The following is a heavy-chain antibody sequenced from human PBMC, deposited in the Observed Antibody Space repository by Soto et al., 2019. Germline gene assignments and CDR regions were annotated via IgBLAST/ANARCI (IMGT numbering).Heavy chain of an antibody. J-gene: IGHJ4*02. D-gene: IGHD2-21*02. Sequence: ASVKVSCKASGYTFTGYYMHWVRQALGQGLEWMGWIIPGSGNTNYAQKFQERVTITRDMSTNTAYMELSSLRSEDTAVYYCAADPYCGGDCYFDYWGQGTMVTVSS. V-gene: IGHV1-2*02. CDR1: GYTFTGYY. CDR3: AADPYCGGDCYFDY. CDR2: IIPGSGNT.